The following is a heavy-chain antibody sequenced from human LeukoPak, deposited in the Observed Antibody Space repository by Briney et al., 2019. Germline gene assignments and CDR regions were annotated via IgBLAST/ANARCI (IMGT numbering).Heavy chain of an antibody. CDR1: GFTFSSYA. V-gene: IGHV3-30-3*02. CDR2: ISYDGSNK. Sequence: GGSLRLSCAASGFTFSSYAMNWVRQAPGKGLEWVAVISYDGSNKYYADSVKGRFTISRDNSKNTLYLQMNSLRAEDTAVYYCASLEIVVMVAVPFESNWFDPWGQGTLVTVSS. J-gene: IGHJ5*02. CDR3: ASLEIVVMVAVPFESNWFDP. D-gene: IGHD2-15*01.